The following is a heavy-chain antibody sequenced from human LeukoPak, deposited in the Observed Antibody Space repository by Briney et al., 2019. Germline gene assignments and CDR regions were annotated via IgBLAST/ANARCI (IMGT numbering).Heavy chain of an antibody. J-gene: IGHJ4*02. V-gene: IGHV4-39*07. Sequence: SETLSLTCTVSGGSISSTNYYWGWIRQPPGKGLEWIGSIYYSGSTYYNPSLKSRVTISVDTSKNQFSLKLSSVTAADTAVYYCARGRTSRDFDYWGQGTLVTVSS. CDR1: GGSISSTNYY. CDR2: IYYSGST. D-gene: IGHD2-2*01. CDR3: ARGRTSRDFDY.